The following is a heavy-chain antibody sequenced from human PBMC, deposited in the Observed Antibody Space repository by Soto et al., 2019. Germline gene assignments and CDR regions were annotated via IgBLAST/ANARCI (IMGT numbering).Heavy chain of an antibody. CDR3: ARDRWLRSYAKDYGMDV. CDR1: GGSISSYY. V-gene: IGHV4-4*07. CDR2: IYTSGST. D-gene: IGHD5-12*01. Sequence: QVQLQESGPGLVKPSETLSLTCTVSGGSISSYYWSWIRQPAGKGLEWIGRIYTSGSTNYNPSLKSRVTMSVDTSKNQFSLKLSSVTAADTAVYYCARDRWLRSYAKDYGMDVWGQGTTVTVSS. J-gene: IGHJ6*02.